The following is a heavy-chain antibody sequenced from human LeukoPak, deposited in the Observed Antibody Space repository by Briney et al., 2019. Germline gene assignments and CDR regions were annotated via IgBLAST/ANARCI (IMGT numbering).Heavy chain of an antibody. Sequence: GGSLRLSCAASGFTFHDYGMSWVRQVPGKGLEWVSGINWNSGNTGYADSVKGRFTISRDNSKNTLYLQMNSLRAEDTAVYYCAKGSNYYDSSGYYFWGQGTLVTVSS. CDR2: INWNSGNT. D-gene: IGHD3-22*01. J-gene: IGHJ4*02. CDR3: AKGSNYYDSSGYYF. CDR1: GFTFHDYG. V-gene: IGHV3-20*04.